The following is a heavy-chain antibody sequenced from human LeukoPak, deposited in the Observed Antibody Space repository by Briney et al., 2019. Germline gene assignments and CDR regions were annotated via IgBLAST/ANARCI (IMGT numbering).Heavy chain of an antibody. Sequence: GGSLRLSCAAFGFTFSSYEMNWVRQAPGKGLECVSVIDNGGKTYYGDSVKGRFTISRDNSKNTVYLQMNSLRAEDTAVYYCAGDKTTSGYYEFDYWGQGTLVTVSS. D-gene: IGHD3-22*01. CDR1: GFTFSSYE. CDR2: IDNGGKT. CDR3: AGDKTTSGYYEFDY. V-gene: IGHV3-53*01. J-gene: IGHJ4*02.